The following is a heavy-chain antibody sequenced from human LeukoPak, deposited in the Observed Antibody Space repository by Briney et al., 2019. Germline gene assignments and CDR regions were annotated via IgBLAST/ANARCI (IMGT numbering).Heavy chain of an antibody. J-gene: IGHJ6*03. CDR2: IYHSGST. V-gene: IGHV4-38-2*02. CDR1: GYSISSGYY. CDR3: ARGGLWGTYFMDV. Sequence: SETLSLTCTVSGYSISSGYYWGWIRQPPGKGLEWIGSIYHSGSTYYNPSLKSRVTISVDTSKNQFSLKLSSVTAADTAVYYCARGGLWGTYFMDVWGKGTTVTVSS. D-gene: IGHD3-16*01.